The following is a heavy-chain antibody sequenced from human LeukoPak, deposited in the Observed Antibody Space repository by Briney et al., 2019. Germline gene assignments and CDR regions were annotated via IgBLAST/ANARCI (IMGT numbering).Heavy chain of an antibody. CDR1: GFTFSSYS. J-gene: IGHJ4*02. V-gene: IGHV3-30*03. D-gene: IGHD6-13*01. CDR2: IPYDGSNK. CDR3: VRGAYSSSWLNFDY. Sequence: PGGSLRLSCAASGFTFSSYSMNWVRQAPGKGLEWVALIPYDGSNKYYADSVKGRFTVSRDNSKNTLYLQMNSLRAVDTAVYYCVRGAYSSSWLNFDYWGQGTLVTVSS.